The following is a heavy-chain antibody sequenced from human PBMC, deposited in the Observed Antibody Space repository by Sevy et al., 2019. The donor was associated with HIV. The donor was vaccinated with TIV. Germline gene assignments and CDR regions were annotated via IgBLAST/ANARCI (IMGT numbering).Heavy chain of an antibody. CDR3: AIIQDCYGSLHDY. D-gene: IGHD2-21*01. V-gene: IGHV3-48*02. J-gene: IGHJ4*02. Sequence: GGSLRLSCAASGFTFSSYSLNWVRQAPGKGLEWVSYIRGRSGTTYYADSVKGRFTISRDNAKNSLYLQMNSLRDEDTAEYYWAIIQDCYGSLHDYWGQGTLVTVSS. CDR1: GFTFSSYS. CDR2: IRGRSGTT.